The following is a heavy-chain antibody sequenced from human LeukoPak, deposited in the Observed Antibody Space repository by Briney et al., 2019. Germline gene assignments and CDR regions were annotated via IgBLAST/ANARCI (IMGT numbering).Heavy chain of an antibody. J-gene: IGHJ4*02. CDR1: GGSFSGYY. CDR2: INHSGST. CDR3: ARGNFRTVVRGQRPGIYYFDY. V-gene: IGHV4-34*01. Sequence: KSSETLSLTCAAYGGSFSGYYWSWIRQPPGKGLEWIGEINHSGSTNYNPSLKSRVTISVDTSKNQFSLKLSSVTAADTAVYYCARGNFRTVVRGQRPGIYYFDYWGQGTLVTVSS. D-gene: IGHD3-10*01.